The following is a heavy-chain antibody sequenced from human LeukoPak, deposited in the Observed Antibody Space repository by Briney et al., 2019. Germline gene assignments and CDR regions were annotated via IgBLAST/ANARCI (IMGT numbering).Heavy chain of an antibody. CDR2: IIPIFGTA. CDR1: GGTFSSYA. Sequence: SVKVSCKASGGTFSSYAISWVRQAPGQGLEWMGGIIPIFGTANYAQKFQGRVTITTHESTSTAYMEPSSLRSEDTAVYYCARRRGYSGHNPSRPNTRFGPWGRGTLASFSS. V-gene: IGHV1-69*05. J-gene: IGHJ5*02. D-gene: IGHD5-12*01. CDR3: ARRRGYSGHNPSRPNTRFGP.